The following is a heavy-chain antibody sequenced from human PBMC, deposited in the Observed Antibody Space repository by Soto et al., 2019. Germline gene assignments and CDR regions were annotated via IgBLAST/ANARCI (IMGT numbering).Heavy chain of an antibody. D-gene: IGHD3-3*01. Sequence: GGSLRLSCAASGFTFTSFGIHWVRQAPGKGLEWVAVVSYDGIDENYADSVKGRFSISRDNSKNTLYLQMNSLRAEDTAVYYCAKETSFCMDVWGQGTTVTVSS. J-gene: IGHJ6*02. CDR1: GFTFTSFG. CDR3: AKETSFCMDV. CDR2: VSYDGIDE. V-gene: IGHV3-30*18.